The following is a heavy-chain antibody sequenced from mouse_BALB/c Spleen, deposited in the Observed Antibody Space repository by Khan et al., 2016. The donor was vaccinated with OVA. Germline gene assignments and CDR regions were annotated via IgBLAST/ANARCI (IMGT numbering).Heavy chain of an antibody. CDR2: INTYTGEP. V-gene: IGHV9-1*02. CDR1: GYTFTNYG. D-gene: IGHD2-12*01. CDR3: ARRTTSFDY. J-gene: IGHJ2*01. Sequence: QIQLVQSGPELKKPGETVKISCKASGYTFTNYGMNWVKQAPGKGLKWMGWINTYTGEPTYADDFKGRFAFSLETSASTAYLQINNLKNEDMATXFCARRTTSFDYWGQGTTLTVSS.